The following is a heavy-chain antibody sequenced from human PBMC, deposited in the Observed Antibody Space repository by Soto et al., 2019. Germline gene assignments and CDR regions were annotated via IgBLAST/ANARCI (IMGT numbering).Heavy chain of an antibody. CDR2: INSDGSST. J-gene: IGHJ4*02. V-gene: IGHV3-74*01. D-gene: IGHD5-12*01. CDR3: AKGYSGYDYAY. Sequence: GSLRLSCAASGFTFSSYWMHWVRQAPGKGLVWVSRINSDGSSTRYADSVKGRFTISRDNAKNTLYLQMNSLRAEDTAVYFCAKGYSGYDYAYWGQGSLVTVS. CDR1: GFTFSSYW.